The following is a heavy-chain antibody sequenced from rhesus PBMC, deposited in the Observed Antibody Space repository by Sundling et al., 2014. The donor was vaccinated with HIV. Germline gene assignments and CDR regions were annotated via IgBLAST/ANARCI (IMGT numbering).Heavy chain of an antibody. CDR3: ARAPGRYYGLDS. CDR1: RGSISDPYY. CDR2: ISGSGGTT. J-gene: IGHJ6*01. V-gene: IGHV4-106*01. Sequence: QVQLQESGPGLVKPSETLSLTCAVSRGSISDPYYWTYIRQSPGKGLEWIGYISGSGGTTDYNPSLRSRVTISTDTSKNQFSLKLSSVTAADTAVYYCARAPGRYYGLDSWGQGVVVTVSS.